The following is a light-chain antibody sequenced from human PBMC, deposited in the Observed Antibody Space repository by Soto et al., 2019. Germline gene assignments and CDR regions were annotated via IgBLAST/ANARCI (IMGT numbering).Light chain of an antibody. CDR2: WAS. V-gene: IGKV4-1*01. Sequence: DIVMTQSPDSLAVSLGERATINCKSSQSVLYSSNNKNYLAWYQQKPGQPPKLLIYWASTRDSGVPDRFSGSGSGPDFTLTISSLLAEDVAVYYCQQYYITPLTFGGGTKVEIK. J-gene: IGKJ4*01. CDR1: QSVLYSSNNKNY. CDR3: QQYYITPLT.